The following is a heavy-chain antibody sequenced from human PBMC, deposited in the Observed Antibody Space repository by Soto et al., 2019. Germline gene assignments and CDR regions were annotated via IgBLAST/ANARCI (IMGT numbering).Heavy chain of an antibody. D-gene: IGHD5-18*01. CDR2: IYYSGST. V-gene: IGHV4-59*01. CDR1: GGSISSYY. Sequence: PSETLSLTCTVSGGSISSYYWSWIRQPPGKGLEWIGYIYYSGSTNYNPSLKSRVTISVDTSKNQFSLKLSSVTAADTAVYYCAVGGYSYGIFDYWGQGTLVTVS. CDR3: AVGGYSYGIFDY. J-gene: IGHJ4*02.